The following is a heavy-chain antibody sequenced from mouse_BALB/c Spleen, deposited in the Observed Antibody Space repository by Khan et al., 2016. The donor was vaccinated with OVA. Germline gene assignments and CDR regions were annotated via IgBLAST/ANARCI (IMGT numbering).Heavy chain of an antibody. CDR2: IDPANGDT. CDR3: VRFFSHLYGSGWFAY. V-gene: IGHV14-3*02. CDR1: GFNIKDTY. J-gene: IGHJ3*01. Sequence: EVQLQESGAELVKPGASVKLSCTASGFNIKDTYIHWVKQRPEQGLEWIGRIDPANGDTKCDPKFQDQATLKADTSSNTAYLQLSSLTSEDTAFLSCVRFFSHLYGSGWFAYWGQGTLVTVSA. D-gene: IGHD1-1*01.